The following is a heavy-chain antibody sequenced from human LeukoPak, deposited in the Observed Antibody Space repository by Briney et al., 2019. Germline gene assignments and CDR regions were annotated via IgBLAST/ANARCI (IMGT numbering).Heavy chain of an antibody. CDR1: GYSFTDYY. D-gene: IGHD2-21*01. V-gene: IGHV1-2*02. CDR2: INPSSGGT. Sequence: EASVKVSCKTSGYSFTDYYMHWVRQAPGQGLEWMGWINPSSGGTSSAQKFQGRVTMTRDTPITTVYMEVRWLTSDDTAVYYCARADRLHGGPYLIGPWGQGTLVTVSS. CDR3: ARADRLHGGPYLIGP. J-gene: IGHJ5*02.